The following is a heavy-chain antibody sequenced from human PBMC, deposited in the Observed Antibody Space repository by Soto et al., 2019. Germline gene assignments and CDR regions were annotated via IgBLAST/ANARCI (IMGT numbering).Heavy chain of an antibody. CDR2: ISYDGSNK. J-gene: IGHJ4*02. CDR1: GFTFSSYG. D-gene: IGHD4-17*01. Sequence: QVQLVESGGGVVQPGRSLRLSCAASGFTFSSYGMHWVRQAPGKGLEWVAVISYDGSNKYYADSVKGRFTISRDNSKNTLYLQMNSLRAEDTAVYYCVKDVLPTNWGQGTLVTVSS. CDR3: VKDVLPTN. V-gene: IGHV3-30*18.